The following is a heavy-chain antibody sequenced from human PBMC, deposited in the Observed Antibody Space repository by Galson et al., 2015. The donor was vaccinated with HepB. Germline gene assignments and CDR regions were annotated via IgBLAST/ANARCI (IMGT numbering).Heavy chain of an antibody. CDR1: GFTFSSYS. J-gene: IGHJ4*02. Sequence: SLRLSCAASGFTFSSYSMNWVRQAPGKGLEWVSYISSSSSTIYYADSVKGRFTISRDNAKNSLYLQMNSLRAEDTAVYYCARDPVGSGWYLGYWGQGTLATVSS. V-gene: IGHV3-48*01. D-gene: IGHD6-19*01. CDR2: ISSSSSTI. CDR3: ARDPVGSGWYLGY.